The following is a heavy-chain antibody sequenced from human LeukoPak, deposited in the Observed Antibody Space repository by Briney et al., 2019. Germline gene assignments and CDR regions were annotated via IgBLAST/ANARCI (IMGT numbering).Heavy chain of an antibody. J-gene: IGHJ4*02. CDR3: ARASGFGDYGY. CDR2: IYYSGTT. D-gene: IGHD4-17*01. Sequence: SETLSLTCTVSGGSVRSGSNYWSWIRQPPGKGLEWIGHIYYSGTTNYNPSLKSRVTISVDTSKSQFSLKLSSVIAADTAVYYCARASGFGDYGYWGQGTLLTVSS. CDR1: GGSVRSGSNY. V-gene: IGHV4-61*01.